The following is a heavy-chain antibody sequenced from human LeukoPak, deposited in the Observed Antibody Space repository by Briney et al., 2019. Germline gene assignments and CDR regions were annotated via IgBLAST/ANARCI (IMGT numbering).Heavy chain of an antibody. CDR1: GFTFDNYA. CDR2: VSYDRTNR. D-gene: IGHD6-13*01. V-gene: IGHV3-30-3*01. J-gene: IGHJ4*02. Sequence: GSLRLSCAASGFTFDNYAMHWIRQAPGKGLEWVAVVSYDRTNRYYADSVKGRFTISRDNAKNSLYLQMNSLRAEDTAVYYCARERQLVSDFDYWGQGTLVTVSS. CDR3: ARERQLVSDFDY.